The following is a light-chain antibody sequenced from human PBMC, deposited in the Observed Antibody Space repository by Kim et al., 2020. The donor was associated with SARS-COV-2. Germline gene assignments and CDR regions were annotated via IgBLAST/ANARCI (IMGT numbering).Light chain of an antibody. J-gene: IGLJ1*01. V-gene: IGLV3-25*03. CDR3: QSADGSGTYV. Sequence: SSELTQPPSLSVSPGQTARITCSGDTLPEKQTYGYQQKSGQAPLLVIYKDNERPSGIPGRFSGSSSGTTVTLTISGVQAEDDADYYCQSADGSGTYVFGTGTKVTVL. CDR1: TLPEKQ. CDR2: KDN.